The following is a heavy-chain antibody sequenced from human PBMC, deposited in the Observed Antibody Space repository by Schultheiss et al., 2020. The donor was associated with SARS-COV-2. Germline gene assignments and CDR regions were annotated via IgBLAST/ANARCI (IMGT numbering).Heavy chain of an antibody. CDR1: GFTFRSYG. D-gene: IGHD4-23*01. J-gene: IGHJ4*02. V-gene: IGHV3-30*18. CDR2: ISYDGSNK. Sequence: GGSLRLSCAASGFTFRSYGMHWVRQAPGKGLEWVAVISYDGSNKYYADSVKGRFTISRDNSKNTLYLQMNSLRAEDTAVYYCAKDQVGGCFDYWGQGTLVTVSS. CDR3: AKDQVGGCFDY.